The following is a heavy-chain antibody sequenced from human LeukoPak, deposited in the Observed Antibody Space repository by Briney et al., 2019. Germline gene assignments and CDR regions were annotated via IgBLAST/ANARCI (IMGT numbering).Heavy chain of an antibody. CDR2: ISGSGGST. CDR3: AKGRGITMIVVVIDY. V-gene: IGHV3-23*01. CDR1: AFSLNAYN. J-gene: IGHJ4*02. D-gene: IGHD3-22*01. Sequence: GGSLRLSCAASAFSLNAYNMNWVRQAPGKGLEWVSAISGSGGSTYYADSVKGRFTISRDNSKNTLYLQMNSLRAEDTAVYYCAKGRGITMIVVVIDYWGQGTLVTVSS.